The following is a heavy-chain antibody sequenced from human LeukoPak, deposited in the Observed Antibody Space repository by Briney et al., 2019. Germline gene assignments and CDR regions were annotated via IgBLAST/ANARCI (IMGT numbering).Heavy chain of an antibody. J-gene: IGHJ4*02. Sequence: GGSLRLSCAASGFTFTSYTMIWVRQAPGKGLEWVSSITSSSSYVYYADSVKGRFTISRDNAKNSLYLQMNSLRAEDTAVYYCARGFLSSSSGIDYWGQGTLVTVSS. D-gene: IGHD6-6*01. V-gene: IGHV3-21*01. CDR1: GFTFTSYT. CDR2: ITSSSSYV. CDR3: ARGFLSSSSGIDY.